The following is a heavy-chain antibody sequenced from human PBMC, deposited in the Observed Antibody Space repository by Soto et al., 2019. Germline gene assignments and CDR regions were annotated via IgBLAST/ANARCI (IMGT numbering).Heavy chain of an antibody. Sequence: SSETLSLTCTVSGGSISSGGYYWSWIRQHPGKGLEWIGYIYYSGSTYYNPSLKSRVTISVDTSKNQFSLKLSSVTAADTAVYYCARVGWSELLGYYYGMDVWGQGTTVTVSS. CDR2: IYYSGST. D-gene: IGHD3-16*01. CDR1: GGSISSGGYY. J-gene: IGHJ6*02. V-gene: IGHV4-31*03. CDR3: ARVGWSELLGYYYGMDV.